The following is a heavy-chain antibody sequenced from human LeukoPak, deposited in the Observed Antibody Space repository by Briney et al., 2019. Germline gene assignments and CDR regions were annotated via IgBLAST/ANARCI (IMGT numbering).Heavy chain of an antibody. J-gene: IGHJ5*02. D-gene: IGHD1-7*01. V-gene: IGHV1-2*02. CDR1: GYTFTGYY. CDR2: INPNSGGT. CDR3: ARHLITFELRPPNWFDP. Sequence: ASVKVSCKASGYTFTGYYMHWVRQAPGQGLEWMGWINPNSGGTNYAQKFQGRVTMTTDTSTSTAYMELRSLRSDDTAVYYCARHLITFELRPPNWFDPWGQGTLVTVSS.